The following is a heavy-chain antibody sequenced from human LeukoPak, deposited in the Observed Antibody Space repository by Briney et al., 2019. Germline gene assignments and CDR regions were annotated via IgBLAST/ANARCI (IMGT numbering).Heavy chain of an antibody. V-gene: IGHV3-23*01. D-gene: IGHD5-12*01. Sequence: PAGGSLRLSCAASGLSFSTSPMSWVRQPPGKGLEWVSAMNNGPGATFYRDSVRGRFTISRDDSKSTLYLQMNSLRAEDTGTYYCAKTHYDLLDVWGQGTTVTASS. CDR1: GLSFSTSP. CDR2: MNNGPGAT. CDR3: AKTHYDLLDV. J-gene: IGHJ6*02.